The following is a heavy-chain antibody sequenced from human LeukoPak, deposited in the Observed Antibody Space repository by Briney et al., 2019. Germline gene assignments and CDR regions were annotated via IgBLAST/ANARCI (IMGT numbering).Heavy chain of an antibody. Sequence: GGSLRLSCAASGFTFSSYAMSWVRQAPGKGLEWVSAIGGSGGSTYYADSVKGRFTISRDNSKNTLYLQMNSLRAEDTAVYYCWLFERGYYYYYGMDVWGQGTTVTVSS. V-gene: IGHV3-23*01. J-gene: IGHJ6*02. CDR2: IGGSGGST. CDR1: GFTFSSYA. CDR3: WLFERGYYYYYGMDV. D-gene: IGHD6-19*01.